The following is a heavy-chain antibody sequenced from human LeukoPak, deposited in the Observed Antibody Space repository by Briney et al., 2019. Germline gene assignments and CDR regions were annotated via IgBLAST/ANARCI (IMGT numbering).Heavy chain of an antibody. CDR1: GFSFTNCV. CDR2: VIGGSGNT. CDR3: AAAFDDNTGYYFPLGWFDP. V-gene: IGHV1-58*01. Sequence: AVTVSCKPSGFSFTNCVVQWVRQARGQRREWIGWVIGGSGNTDYAPKFQERGTITRDISTSTAFMELRGLRSEDTAVYYCAAAFDDNTGYYFPLGWFDPRGQGALVPVSS. D-gene: IGHD3-22*01. J-gene: IGHJ5*02.